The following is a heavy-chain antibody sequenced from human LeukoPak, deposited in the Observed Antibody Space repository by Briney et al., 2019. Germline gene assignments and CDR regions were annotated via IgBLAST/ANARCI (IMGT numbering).Heavy chain of an antibody. Sequence: GRSLRLSCAASGFTFSSYGMHWVRQAPGKGLEWVAVISYDGSNKYYADSVKGRFTISRDNSKNTLYLQMNSLRAEDTAVYYCARDRYSSSWWSPTTRVFDYWGQGTLVTVSS. CDR1: GFTFSSYG. CDR2: ISYDGSNK. V-gene: IGHV3-30*03. CDR3: ARDRYSSSWWSPTTRVFDY. J-gene: IGHJ4*02. D-gene: IGHD6-13*01.